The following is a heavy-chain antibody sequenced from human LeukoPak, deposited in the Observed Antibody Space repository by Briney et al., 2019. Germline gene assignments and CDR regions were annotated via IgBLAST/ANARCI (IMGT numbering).Heavy chain of an antibody. J-gene: IGHJ3*02. CDR1: GFTFSSYT. CDR3: TDAFDI. CDR2: ISSRSTYI. V-gene: IGHV3-21*01. Sequence: PGGSLRLSCAASGFTFSSYTMNWVRQAPGEGLEWVSSISSRSTYIYYADSVKGRFTISRDSAKNSLYLQMDSLRAEDTAVYYCTDAFDIWGQGTMVTVSS.